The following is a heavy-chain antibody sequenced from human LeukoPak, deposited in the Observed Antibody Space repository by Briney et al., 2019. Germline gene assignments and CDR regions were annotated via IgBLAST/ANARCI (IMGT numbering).Heavy chain of an antibody. D-gene: IGHD2-15*01. CDR3: STGGLSSGLSPFDY. J-gene: IGHJ4*02. CDR1: GFTFSSYA. V-gene: IGHV3-30-3*01. CDR2: ISYDGSNK. Sequence: GGYLRLSCSASGFTFSSYAMHWVRQAPGKGLEWVAIISYDGSNKYYADSVKGRFTISRDNSKNTLYLQMNSLRAEDTAVYYCSTGGLSSGLSPFDYWGQGTLVTVSS.